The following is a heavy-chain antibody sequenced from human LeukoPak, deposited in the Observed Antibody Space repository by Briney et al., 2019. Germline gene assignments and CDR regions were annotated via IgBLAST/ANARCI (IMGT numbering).Heavy chain of an antibody. CDR1: GGSISSYY. CDR2: IYYSGST. D-gene: IGHD6-13*01. Sequence: SETLSLTCTVSGGSISSYYWSWIRQPPGKGLEWIGYIYYSGSTYYNPSLKSRVTISVDRSKNQFSLKLSSVTAADTAVYYCARGLAAASFDPWGQGTLVTVSS. V-gene: IGHV4-59*12. J-gene: IGHJ5*02. CDR3: ARGLAAASFDP.